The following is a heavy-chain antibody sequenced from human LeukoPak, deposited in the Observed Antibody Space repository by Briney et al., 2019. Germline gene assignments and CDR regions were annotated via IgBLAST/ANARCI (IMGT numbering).Heavy chain of an antibody. D-gene: IGHD5-18*01. CDR2: TYYRSKWHY. CDR3: AGYSYGVRPS. CDR1: GDSVSSNSAA. Sequence: SQTLSLTCVISGDSVSSNSAAWNWIRQSPSRGHEWLGRTYYRSKWHYDYAVSVKSRITINPDTSKNQFSLHLDSVTPEDTAVYYCAGYSYGVRPSWGQGTLVSVSS. V-gene: IGHV6-1*01. J-gene: IGHJ5*02.